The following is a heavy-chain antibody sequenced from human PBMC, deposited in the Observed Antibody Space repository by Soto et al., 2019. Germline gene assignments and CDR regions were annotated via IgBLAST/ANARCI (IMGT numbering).Heavy chain of an antibody. CDR2: IYYSGST. Sequence: PSETLSLTCTVSGGSISSGGYYWSWIRQHPGKGLEWIGYIYYSGSTYYNPSLKSRVTISVDTSKNQFSLKLSSVTAADTVVYYCARSSSTSTSYYNPLDYWGQGILVTVS. J-gene: IGHJ4*02. D-gene: IGHD3-10*01. V-gene: IGHV4-31*03. CDR1: GGSISSGGYY. CDR3: ARSSSTSTSYYNPLDY.